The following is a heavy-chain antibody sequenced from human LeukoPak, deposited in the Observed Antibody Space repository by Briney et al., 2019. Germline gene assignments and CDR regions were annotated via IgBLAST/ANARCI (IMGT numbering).Heavy chain of an antibody. Sequence: SETLSLTCTVSGGSISSSSYYWGWIRQPPGKGLEWIGSIYYSGSTYYNQSLKSRVTISVDTSKNQFSLKLSSVTAADTAVYYCARLSGSYYYNYMDVWGKGTTVTVSS. D-gene: IGHD3-10*01. CDR1: GGSISSSSYY. CDR2: IYYSGST. V-gene: IGHV4-39*01. J-gene: IGHJ6*03. CDR3: ARLSGSYYYNYMDV.